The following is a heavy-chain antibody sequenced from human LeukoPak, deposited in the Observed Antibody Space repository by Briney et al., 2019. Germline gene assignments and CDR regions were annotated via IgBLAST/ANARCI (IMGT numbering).Heavy chain of an antibody. CDR3: ARVLEAASFDH. CDR2: IYSGGST. J-gene: IGHJ4*02. CDR1: GFTVSSNY. Sequence: PGGSLRLSCAASGFTVSSNYMSWVRQAPGKGLEWVSVIYSGGSTYYADSVKGRFTISRDNSKNTLYLQMNSLRAEDTAVYYCARVLEAASFDHWGQGTPVTVSS. V-gene: IGHV3-66*01. D-gene: IGHD6-13*01.